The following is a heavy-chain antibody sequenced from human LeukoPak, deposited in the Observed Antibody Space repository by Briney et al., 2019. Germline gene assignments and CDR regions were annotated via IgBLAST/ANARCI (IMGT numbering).Heavy chain of an antibody. V-gene: IGHV3-30*03. J-gene: IGHJ4*02. Sequence: GGSLRLSCAASGFPFSTYAMAWVRQAPGTGLEWVAVISSDGKSKIYADSVKGRFTISRDNSKNTLFLQMNSLRTEDTAVYYCARDPMADFDYWGQGALVTVSS. CDR3: ARDPMADFDY. CDR2: ISSDGKSK. D-gene: IGHD2-8*01. CDR1: GFPFSTYA.